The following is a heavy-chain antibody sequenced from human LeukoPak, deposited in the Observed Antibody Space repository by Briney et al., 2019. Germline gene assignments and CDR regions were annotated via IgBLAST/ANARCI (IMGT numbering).Heavy chain of an antibody. CDR1: GYTFTSYG. D-gene: IGHD3-22*01. V-gene: IGHV1-18*01. CDR2: ISAYNGNT. Sequence: ASVKVSCKASGYTFTSYGISWVRQAPGQGLEWMGWISAYNGNTNYAQKLQGRVTMTRDMSTSTVYMELSSLRSEDTAVYYCARDGGGYYDSSGHGAFDIWGQGTMVTVSS. CDR3: ARDGGGYYDSSGHGAFDI. J-gene: IGHJ3*02.